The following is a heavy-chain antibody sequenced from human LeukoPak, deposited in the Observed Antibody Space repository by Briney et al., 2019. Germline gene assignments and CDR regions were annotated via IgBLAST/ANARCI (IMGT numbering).Heavy chain of an antibody. J-gene: IGHJ6*03. V-gene: IGHV1-46*01. Sequence: ASVKVSCKASGYTFTIYEFNWVRQAPGQGLEWMGIINPSGGSTSYAQRFQGRVTMTRDMSTSTVYMELSSLRSEDTAVYYCARDYYYGSGSYSAYYYVDVWGKGTTVTVSS. CDR2: INPSGGST. D-gene: IGHD3-10*01. CDR1: GYTFTIYE. CDR3: ARDYYYGSGSYSAYYYVDV.